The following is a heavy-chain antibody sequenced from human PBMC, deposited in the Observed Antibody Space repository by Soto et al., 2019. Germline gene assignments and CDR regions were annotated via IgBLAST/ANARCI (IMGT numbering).Heavy chain of an antibody. J-gene: IGHJ4*02. CDR1: GFTFSSYA. D-gene: IGHD5-18*01. V-gene: IGHV3-30-3*01. Sequence: GGSLRLSCAASGFTFSSYAMHWVRQAPGKGLEWVAVISYDGSNKYYADSVKGRFTISRDNSKNTLYLQMNSLRAEDTAVYYCARGDRGYSYGVSYWGQGTLVTV. CDR2: ISYDGSNK. CDR3: ARGDRGYSYGVSY.